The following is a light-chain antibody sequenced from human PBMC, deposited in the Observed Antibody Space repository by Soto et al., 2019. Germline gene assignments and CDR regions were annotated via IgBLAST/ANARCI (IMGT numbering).Light chain of an antibody. Sequence: QSVLTQPPSASGTPGQRVTISCSGSTSNIGSNNVNWYQQLPGTAPKLVIYSNNQRPSGVPDRFSGSKSGTSASLAISGLQSEDEADYYCAAWGVSLNGVVFGGGTKLTVL. CDR2: SNN. CDR1: TSNIGSNN. J-gene: IGLJ2*01. V-gene: IGLV1-44*01. CDR3: AAWGVSLNGVV.